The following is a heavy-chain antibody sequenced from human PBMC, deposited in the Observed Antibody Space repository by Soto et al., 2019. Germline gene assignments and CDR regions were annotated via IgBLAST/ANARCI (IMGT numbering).Heavy chain of an antibody. D-gene: IGHD5-18*01. Sequence: QVQLQESGPGLVKPSETLSLTCTVSGGSISSYYWSWIRQPPGKGLEWIGYIYYSGSTNYNPSLKSRVTISVDTSKNQFSLKPSSVTAADTAVYYCARGGYSYGQGDFDYWGQGTLVTVSS. CDR1: GGSISSYY. CDR2: IYYSGST. J-gene: IGHJ4*02. V-gene: IGHV4-59*01. CDR3: ARGGYSYGQGDFDY.